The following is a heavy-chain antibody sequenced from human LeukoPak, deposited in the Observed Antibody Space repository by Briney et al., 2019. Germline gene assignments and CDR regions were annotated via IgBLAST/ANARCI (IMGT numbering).Heavy chain of an antibody. CDR3: ARMFAITMVRGVIITPYNWFDP. V-gene: IGHV4-4*07. CDR1: GGSISTYY. Sequence: SESLSLTCTVSGGSISTYYWTWIRQPAGKGLEWIGRIYSSGSTNYNPSLKSRLTMTVDTSKNQFSLKLSSVTAADTAVYYCARMFAITMVRGVIITPYNWFDPWGQGTLVTVSS. CDR2: IYSSGST. D-gene: IGHD3-10*01. J-gene: IGHJ5*02.